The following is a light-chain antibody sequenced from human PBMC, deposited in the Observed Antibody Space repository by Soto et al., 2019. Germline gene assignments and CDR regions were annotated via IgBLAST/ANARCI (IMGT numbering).Light chain of an antibody. V-gene: IGKV3-20*01. Sequence: EIVLTQSPGTLFLSPGERATLSCRASQSVSGSYLAWYQQKPGQAPRLLIFGASSRATGIADRFSGSGSGTDFTLTISRLEPEDFAVYYCHHYGSSPRTFGGGTKVEIK. J-gene: IGKJ4*01. CDR3: HHYGSSPRT. CDR1: QSVSGSY. CDR2: GAS.